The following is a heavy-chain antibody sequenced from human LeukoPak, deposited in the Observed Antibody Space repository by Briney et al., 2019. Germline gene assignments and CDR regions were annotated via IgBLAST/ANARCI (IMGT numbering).Heavy chain of an antibody. J-gene: IGHJ4*02. Sequence: GASVKVSCKASGYTFTSYAMHWVRQAPGQRLEWMGWINAGNGNTKYSQKFQGRVTITRDTSASTAYMELSSLRSEDTAVYYCAREESGYDFNFDYWGQGTPVTVSS. CDR3: AREESGYDFNFDY. D-gene: IGHD5-12*01. V-gene: IGHV1-3*01. CDR1: GYTFTSYA. CDR2: INAGNGNT.